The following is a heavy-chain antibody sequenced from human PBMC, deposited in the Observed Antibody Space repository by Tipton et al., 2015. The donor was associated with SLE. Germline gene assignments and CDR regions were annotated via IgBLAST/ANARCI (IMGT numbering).Heavy chain of an antibody. CDR1: GFTVSSNY. J-gene: IGHJ3*02. Sequence: SLRLSCAASGFTVSSNYMSWVRQAPGKGLEWVSYISSSSSYTNYADSVKGRFTISRDNAKNSLYLQMNSLRAEDTAVYYCAREKRGAFDIWGQGTMVTVSS. CDR3: AREKRGAFDI. CDR2: ISSSSSYT. V-gene: IGHV3-11*05.